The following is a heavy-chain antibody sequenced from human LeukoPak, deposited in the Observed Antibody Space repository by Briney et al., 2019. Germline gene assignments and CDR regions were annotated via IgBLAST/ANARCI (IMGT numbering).Heavy chain of an antibody. CDR1: GFTFSSFG. J-gene: IGHJ4*02. D-gene: IGHD5-12*01. CDR3: AKGKIPPGGFHFDY. CDR2: IRSDGISK. Sequence: GGSLRLSCAASGFTFSSFGIHWVRQAPGKGLEWVAFIRSDGISKYYADSVKGRFTISRDNSKSTLYLQVNSLGAEDTAVYYCAKGKIPPGGFHFDYWGQGTLVTASS. V-gene: IGHV3-30*02.